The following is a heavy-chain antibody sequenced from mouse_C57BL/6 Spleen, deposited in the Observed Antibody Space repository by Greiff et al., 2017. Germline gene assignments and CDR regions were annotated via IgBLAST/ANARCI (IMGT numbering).Heavy chain of an antibody. J-gene: IGHJ3*01. CDR1: GFTFSDYY. V-gene: IGHV5-12*01. CDR3: SRQWGAY. CDR2: ISNGGGST. Sequence: DVMLVESGGGLVQPGGSLKLSCAASGFTFSDYYMYWVRQTPEKRLEWVAYISNGGGSTYYPDTVKGRVTISRDNAKNTLYLQMSRLKSEDTAMYYCSRQWGAYWGQGTLVTVSA.